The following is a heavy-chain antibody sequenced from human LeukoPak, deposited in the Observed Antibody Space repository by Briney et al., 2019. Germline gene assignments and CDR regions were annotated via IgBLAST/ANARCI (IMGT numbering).Heavy chain of an antibody. Sequence: GGSLRLSCAASGFAFSSYSINWVRQAPGKGLEGFSSISSRSTYLYYADSVKGRFTISRDNAKNSLYLQMNSRRAEDTAVYYWARDPRFFFNQKTAYDMDVWGKGTTVTVSS. V-gene: IGHV3-21*06. CDR1: GFAFSSYS. J-gene: IGHJ6*04. D-gene: IGHD3-16*01. CDR2: ISSRSTYL. CDR3: ARDPRFFFNQKTAYDMDV.